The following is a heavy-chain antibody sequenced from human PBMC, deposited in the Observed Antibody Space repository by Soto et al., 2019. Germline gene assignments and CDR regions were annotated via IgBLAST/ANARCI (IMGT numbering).Heavy chain of an antibody. CDR2: ISAYNGNT. J-gene: IGHJ1*01. CDR3: ARPQNVILTDSHTNHLDS. D-gene: IGHD3-9*01. Sequence: ASVKVSCKASGYTFTNYGLTWVRQAPGQGPEWVGWISAYNGNTHYAQKLQGRVAMTTDTSTSTAYMELRSLSSDDTAVYYCARPQNVILTDSHTNHLDSWGQGTPVTGSS. CDR1: GYTFTNYG. V-gene: IGHV1-18*01.